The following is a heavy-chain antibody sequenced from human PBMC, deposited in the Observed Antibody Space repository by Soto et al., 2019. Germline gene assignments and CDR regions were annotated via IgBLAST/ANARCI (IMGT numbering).Heavy chain of an antibody. CDR3: AKELAYCGGDCSPTYDYYYYGMDV. CDR2: ISYDGSNT. D-gene: IGHD2-21*02. CDR1: GFTFSTYA. Sequence: QVQLVESGGGVVQPGRSLRLSCAASGFTFSTYAMHWVRQAPGKGLEWVALISYDGSNTYYADSVKGRLTISRDNSKSTLYLQMNSLRAEDTAVYYCAKELAYCGGDCSPTYDYYYYGMDVWGQGTTVTVSS. V-gene: IGHV3-30*18. J-gene: IGHJ6*02.